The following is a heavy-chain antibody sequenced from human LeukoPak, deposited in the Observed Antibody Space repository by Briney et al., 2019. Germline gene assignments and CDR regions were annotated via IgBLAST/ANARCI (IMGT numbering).Heavy chain of an antibody. V-gene: IGHV4-4*07. Sequence: SETLSLTCTVSGASISGYYWSWIRQPAGKGLEWIGLISTSGSPNYNPSVKSRITMSVDTSKNQFSLRLTSVTAADTAVYFCARDLSTPPYNWFDPWGQGTLVTVSS. CDR1: GASISGYY. D-gene: IGHD2-2*01. J-gene: IGHJ5*02. CDR2: ISTSGSP. CDR3: ARDLSTPPYNWFDP.